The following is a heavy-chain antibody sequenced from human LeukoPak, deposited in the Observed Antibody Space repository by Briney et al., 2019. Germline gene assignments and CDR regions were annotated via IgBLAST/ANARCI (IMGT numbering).Heavy chain of an antibody. CDR1: GESFSGYY. D-gene: IGHD3-10*02. V-gene: IGHV4-34*01. Sequence: SETLSLTCAVYGESFSGYYWTWIRQPPGKGLEWIGEINHSGSTNYNPSLKSRVTISVDTSKNQFSLKLSSVTAADTAVYYCARGHSGRGGIDPWGQGTLVTVSS. CDR2: INHSGST. J-gene: IGHJ5*02. CDR3: ARGHSGRGGIDP.